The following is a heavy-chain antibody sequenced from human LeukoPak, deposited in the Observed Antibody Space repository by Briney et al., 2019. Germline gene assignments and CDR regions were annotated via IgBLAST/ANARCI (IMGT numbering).Heavy chain of an antibody. V-gene: IGHV3-30-3*01. CDR2: ISYDGSNK. D-gene: IGHD1-20*01. J-gene: IGHJ6*03. CDR3: ARDPLSITGTAPKYYYYYYMDV. CDR1: GFTFSSYA. Sequence: PGRSLRLSCAASGFTFSSYAMHWVRQAPGKGLEWVAVISYDGSNKYYADSVKGRFTISRDNSKNTLYLQMNSLRAEDTAVYYCARDPLSITGTAPKYYYYYYMDVWGKGTTVTVSS.